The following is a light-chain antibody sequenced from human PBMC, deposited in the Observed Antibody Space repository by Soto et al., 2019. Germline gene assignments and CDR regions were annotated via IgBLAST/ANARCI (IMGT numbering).Light chain of an antibody. CDR1: QTVLYSPNNKNY. Sequence: DIVMTQSPDSLAVSLGERATINCKSSQTVLYSPNNKNYLAWYQQKPGQPPKMLIYWASTRESGVPDRFSGSGSGTDFTLTISSLQAEDVAVYYCQHYLSIPITFGQGTRLEIK. J-gene: IGKJ5*01. CDR3: QHYLSIPIT. CDR2: WAS. V-gene: IGKV4-1*01.